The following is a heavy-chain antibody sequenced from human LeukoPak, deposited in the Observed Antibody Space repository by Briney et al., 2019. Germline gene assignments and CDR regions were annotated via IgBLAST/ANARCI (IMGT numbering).Heavy chain of an antibody. J-gene: IGHJ6*03. D-gene: IGHD2-15*01. Sequence: PGGSLRLSCAASGFTFRTYDMHWVRQVSGEGLEWVATIGTTGDTYYAGSVKGRFTISREDGKNSLFLQMNSLRAGDTAAYYCTRDIAGSGTAMDVWGKGPTVTVSS. V-gene: IGHV3-13*01. CDR3: TRDIAGSGTAMDV. CDR2: IGTTGDT. CDR1: GFTFRTYD.